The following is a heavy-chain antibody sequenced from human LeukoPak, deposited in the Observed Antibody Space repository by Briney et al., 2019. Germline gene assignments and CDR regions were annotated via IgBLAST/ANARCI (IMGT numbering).Heavy chain of an antibody. CDR1: GYTFTSYY. CDR2: INPSGGST. V-gene: IGHV1-46*01. J-gene: IGHJ4*02. D-gene: IGHD6-13*01. CDR3: ARVQGVGQLVQGFGY. Sequence: GASVKVSCKASGYTFTSYYMHWVRQAPGQGLEWMGIINPSGGSTSYAQKFQGRVTMTRDTSTSTVYMELSSLRSEDTAVYYCARVQGVGQLVQGFGYWGQGTLVTVSS.